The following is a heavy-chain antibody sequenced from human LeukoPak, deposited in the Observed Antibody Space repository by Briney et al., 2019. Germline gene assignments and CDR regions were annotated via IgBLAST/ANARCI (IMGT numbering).Heavy chain of an antibody. CDR3: ARVFDS. Sequence: SETLSLTCTVSGGSVYTSDYYWGWVRQPPGKGPEWIGDIFYTGKTDYNPSLKSRVSISIDTSKNQFSLKLTSVTAADTAVYYCARVFDSWGQGTLVTVSS. CDR2: IFYTGKT. J-gene: IGHJ4*02. V-gene: IGHV4-39*07. CDR1: GGSVYTSDYY.